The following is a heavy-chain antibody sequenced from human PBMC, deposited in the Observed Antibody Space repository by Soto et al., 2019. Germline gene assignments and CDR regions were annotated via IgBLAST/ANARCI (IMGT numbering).Heavy chain of an antibody. CDR3: ARQYYDFWSGYPHGMDV. CDR1: GFTFSSYA. J-gene: IGHJ6*02. CDR2: ISYDGSNK. Sequence: VGSLRLSCAASGFTFSSYAMHWVRQAPGKGLEWVAVISYDGSNKYYADSVKGRFTISRDNSKNTLYLQMNSLRAEDTAVYYCARQYYDFWSGYPHGMDVWGQGTTVTVSS. D-gene: IGHD3-3*01. V-gene: IGHV3-30-3*01.